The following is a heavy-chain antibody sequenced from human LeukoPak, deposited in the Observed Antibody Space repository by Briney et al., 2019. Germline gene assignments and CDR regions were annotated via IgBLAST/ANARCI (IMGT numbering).Heavy chain of an antibody. CDR1: GLTFSGYT. V-gene: IGHV3-48*01. CDR2: ISSSSTSI. Sequence: GRSLRLSCAASGLTFSGYTMNWVRQAPGKGLECVSYISSSSTSIYYADSVKGRFTISRDNAKNSLWLQMNSLRAEDTAVYYCARDRWTATKDWGPGTLVTVSS. D-gene: IGHD5-12*01. CDR3: ARDRWTATKD. J-gene: IGHJ4*02.